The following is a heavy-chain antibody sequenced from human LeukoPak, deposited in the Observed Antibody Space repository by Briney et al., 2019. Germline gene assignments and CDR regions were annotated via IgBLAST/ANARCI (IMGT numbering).Heavy chain of an antibody. J-gene: IGHJ4*02. CDR3: ARSYLPEEQWLFDD. D-gene: IGHD6-19*01. CDR2: IKQDGSEK. CDR1: GFTFSSYW. V-gene: IGHV3-7*04. Sequence: GGSLRLSCAASGFTFSSYWMSWVRQAPGKGLEWVANIKQDGSEKYHVDSVKGRFTISRDNAKNSLYLQMNSLRAEDTAVYYCARSYLPEEQWLFDDWGPGTLVTVSS.